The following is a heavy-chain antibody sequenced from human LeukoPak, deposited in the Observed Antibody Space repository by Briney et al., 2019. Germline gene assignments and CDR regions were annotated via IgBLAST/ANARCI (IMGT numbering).Heavy chain of an antibody. V-gene: IGHV3-23*01. CDR1: GFTFSSYA. D-gene: IGHD6-13*01. CDR2: ISGSGADT. J-gene: IGHJ4*02. Sequence: PGGSLRISCAASGFTFSSYAMTWVRQAPGKGLEWVSAISGSGADTHYADSAKGRFNISRDNSKNTVYLQMHSLRADDTAVYYCAFARAGIEAAGFDYWGQGTLVTVSS. CDR3: AFARAGIEAAGFDY.